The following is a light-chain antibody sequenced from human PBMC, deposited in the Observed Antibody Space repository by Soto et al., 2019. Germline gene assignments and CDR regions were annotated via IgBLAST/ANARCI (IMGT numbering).Light chain of an antibody. CDR1: QSVSSN. J-gene: IGKJ1*01. Sequence: EIVMTQSPATLSVSPGERATLSGRTSQSVSSNLAWYQQKPGQAPRLLIYGASTRATGIPARFSGSGSGTEFTLTISSLQSEDFAVYYCQQYNNWSWTFGQGTKVEIK. CDR3: QQYNNWSWT. V-gene: IGKV3-15*01. CDR2: GAS.